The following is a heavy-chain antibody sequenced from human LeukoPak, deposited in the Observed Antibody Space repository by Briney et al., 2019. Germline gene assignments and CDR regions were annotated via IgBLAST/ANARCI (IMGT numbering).Heavy chain of an antibody. V-gene: IGHV4-59*01. CDR1: GGSISSYY. D-gene: IGHD3-22*01. CDR2: IYYSGST. CDR3: ARHSHYYYDSSGYYDY. J-gene: IGHJ4*02. Sequence: SETLSLTCTVSGGSISSYYWSWIRQPPWKGLEWIGYIYYSGSTNYNPSLKSRVTISVDTSKNQFSLKLSSVTAADTAVYYCARHSHYYYDSSGYYDYWGQGTLVTVSS.